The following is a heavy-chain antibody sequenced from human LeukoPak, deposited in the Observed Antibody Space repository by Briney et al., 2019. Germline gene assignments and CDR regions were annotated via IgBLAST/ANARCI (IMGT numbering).Heavy chain of an antibody. D-gene: IGHD4-23*01. CDR3: ARVYGGDSELDY. CDR2: ISTYNANT. CDR1: GYIFTSYG. J-gene: IGHJ4*02. Sequence: GASVTVSCKASGYIFTSYGISWVRQAPGRGLEWMGWISTYNANTNYAQKLQGRVTMTTDTSTGTVYMELRSLRSDDTAVYYCARVYGGDSELDYWGQGTLVTVSS. V-gene: IGHV1-18*01.